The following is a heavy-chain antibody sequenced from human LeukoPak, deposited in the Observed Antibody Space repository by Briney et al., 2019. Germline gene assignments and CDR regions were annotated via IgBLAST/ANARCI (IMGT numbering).Heavy chain of an antibody. D-gene: IGHD6-13*01. Sequence: GGSLRLSCTASGFTFGDYAMTWVRQAPGKGLEWVGFIRSKIYGGTPEYAASVKGRFTISRDDSKSIAYLQMNSLKTEDTAVYYCTSRYRIAAAGTGGYYYYYMDVWGKGTTVTVSS. V-gene: IGHV3-49*04. CDR1: GFTFGDYA. CDR2: IRSKIYGGTP. J-gene: IGHJ6*03. CDR3: TSRYRIAAAGTGGYYYYYMDV.